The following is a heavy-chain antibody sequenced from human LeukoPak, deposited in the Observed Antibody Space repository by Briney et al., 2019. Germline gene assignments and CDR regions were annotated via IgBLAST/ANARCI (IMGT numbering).Heavy chain of an antibody. CDR1: GFTFSSYA. CDR3: ARGDVVIEPPRFCGFDI. CDR2: ISGSGGST. D-gene: IGHD1-14*01. Sequence: GGSLRLSCAASGFTFSSYAMSWVRQAPGEGLEWGSAISGSGGSTYYADSVKGRFTISRDNANNSLYLQMNSLRVEDTALYYCARGDVVIEPPRFCGFDIWGHGTMVTVSS. J-gene: IGHJ3*02. V-gene: IGHV3-23*01.